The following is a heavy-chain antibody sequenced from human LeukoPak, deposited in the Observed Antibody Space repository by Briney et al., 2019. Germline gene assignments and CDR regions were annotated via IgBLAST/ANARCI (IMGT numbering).Heavy chain of an antibody. D-gene: IGHD5-18*01. CDR3: AKGAARGYSYGPFPWYFDL. CDR1: GFTFSNAW. CDR2: ISGSGGST. V-gene: IGHV3-23*01. J-gene: IGHJ2*01. Sequence: PGGSLRLSCAASGFTFSNAWMSWVRQAPGKGLEWVSAISGSGGSTYYADSVKGRFTISRDNSKNTLYLQMNSLRAEDTAVYYCAKGAARGYSYGPFPWYFDLWGRGTLVTVSS.